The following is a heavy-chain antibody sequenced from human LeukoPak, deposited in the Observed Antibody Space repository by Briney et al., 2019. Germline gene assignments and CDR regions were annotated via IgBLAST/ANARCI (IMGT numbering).Heavy chain of an antibody. CDR2: VQRDGINT. CDR3: AKRSWENNGVLSGSLYLDF. Sequence: TGGSLILSCATSGFIFTDYGLHWVRQAPGKGLEWVAVVQRDGINTYYADSVKGRFIISRDDSKNIVYLQMITLKTEDTAVYYCAKRSWENNGVLSGSLYLDFWGPGTLVIVSS. CDR1: GFIFTDYG. V-gene: IGHV3-30*02. J-gene: IGHJ4*02. D-gene: IGHD2-8*01.